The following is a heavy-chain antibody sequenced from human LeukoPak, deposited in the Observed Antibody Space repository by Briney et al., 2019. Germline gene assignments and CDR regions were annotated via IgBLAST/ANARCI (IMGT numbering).Heavy chain of an antibody. CDR2: IKRDGSET. D-gene: IGHD1-26*01. V-gene: IGHV3-7*01. CDR3: YSGIGY. J-gene: IGHJ4*02. CDR1: GFTFSSYW. Sequence: GGSLRLSCAASGFTFSSYWMSWVRQAPGKGLEWVANIKRDGSETYYMDSVKGRFTISRDNAKNSLYLQMNTLRAEDTAVYYCYSGIGYWGQGTRVTVSS.